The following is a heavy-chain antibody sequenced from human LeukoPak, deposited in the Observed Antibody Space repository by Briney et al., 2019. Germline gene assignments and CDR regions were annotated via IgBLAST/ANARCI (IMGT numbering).Heavy chain of an antibody. CDR1: GFTFSSYW. CDR2: IKQDGSEK. J-gene: IGHJ4*02. V-gene: IGHV3-7*01. CDR3: GAGDPRFDY. Sequence: GGSLRLSCAASGFTFSSYWMSWVRQAPGKGLEWVASIKQDGSEKYYVDSVKGRFTISRDNSKNSLYLQMSSLRAEDTAVYYCGAGDPRFDYWGQGILVTVSS. D-gene: IGHD3-10*01.